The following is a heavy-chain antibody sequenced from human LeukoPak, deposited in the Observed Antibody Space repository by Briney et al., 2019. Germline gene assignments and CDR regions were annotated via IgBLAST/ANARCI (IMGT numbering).Heavy chain of an antibody. CDR2: INHSGST. Sequence: SETLSLTCAVYGGSFSGYYWSWIRQPPGKGLEWIGEINHSGSTNYNPSLKSRVTIPVDTSKNQFSLKLSSVTAADTAVYYCARGTTVGDSSGYYVCWGQGTLVTVSS. CDR1: GGSFSGYY. J-gene: IGHJ4*02. V-gene: IGHV4-34*01. D-gene: IGHD3-22*01. CDR3: ARGTTVGDSSGYYVC.